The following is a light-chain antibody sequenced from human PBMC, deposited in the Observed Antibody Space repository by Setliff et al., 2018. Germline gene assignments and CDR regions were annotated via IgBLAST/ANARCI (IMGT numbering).Light chain of an antibody. J-gene: IGLJ1*01. CDR2: EVS. V-gene: IGLV2-8*01. CDR3: SSYAGSNNLYV. CDR1: SSDVGGYNY. Sequence: QSALAQPPSASGSPEQSVTISCTGTSSDVGGYNYVSWYQQHPGKAPKLMIYEVSKRPSGVPDRFSGSKSGNTASLTVSGLQADDEADYYCSSYAGSNNLYVFGTGTKGTVL.